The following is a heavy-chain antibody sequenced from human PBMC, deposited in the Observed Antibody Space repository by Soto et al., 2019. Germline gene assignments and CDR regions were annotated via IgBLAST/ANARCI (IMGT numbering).Heavy chain of an antibody. CDR2: IYPGDSDT. J-gene: IGHJ6*03. CDR1: GYSFTSYW. D-gene: IGHD2-2*01. V-gene: IGHV5-51*01. Sequence: GESLKISCKGSGYSFTSYWIGWVRQMPGKGLEWMGIIYPGDSDTRYSPSFQGQVTISADKSISTAYLQWSSLKASDTAMYYCARHGGYCSSTSCHPFYYYYYMDVWGKGTTVTVSS. CDR3: ARHGGYCSSTSCHPFYYYYYMDV.